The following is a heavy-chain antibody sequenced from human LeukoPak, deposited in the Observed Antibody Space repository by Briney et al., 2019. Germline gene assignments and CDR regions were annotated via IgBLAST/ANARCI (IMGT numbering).Heavy chain of an antibody. V-gene: IGHV1-69*05. CDR1: GGTFSSYA. D-gene: IGHD3-22*01. J-gene: IGHJ4*02. CDR3: ARDRYDSSGYYYEGPHYFDY. CDR2: IIPIFGTA. Sequence: GSSVKVSCKASGGTFSSYAISWVRQAPGQGLEWMGGIIPIFGTANYAQKFQGRVTITTDESTSTAYMELSSLRSEDTAVYYCARDRYDSSGYYYEGPHYFDYWGQGTLVTVSS.